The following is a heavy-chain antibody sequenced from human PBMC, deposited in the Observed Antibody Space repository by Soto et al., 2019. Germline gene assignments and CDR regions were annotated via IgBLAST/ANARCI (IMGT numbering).Heavy chain of an antibody. V-gene: IGHV3-66*01. CDR2: IYSGGST. D-gene: IGHD5-12*01. CDR3: AREDGYRGGDAFDI. J-gene: IGHJ3*02. CDR1: GYTVSSNY. Sequence: GGSLRISFAASGYTVSSNYMSWVRQAPGKGLEWVSVIYSGGSTYYADSVKGRFTISRDNSKNTLYLQMNSLRAEDTAVYYCAREDGYRGGDAFDIWGQGTMVTVSS.